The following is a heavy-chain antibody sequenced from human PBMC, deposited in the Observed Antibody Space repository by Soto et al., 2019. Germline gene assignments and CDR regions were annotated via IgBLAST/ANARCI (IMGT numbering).Heavy chain of an antibody. V-gene: IGHV4-59*12. Sequence: SETLSLTCTVSVCSISSNYWSWIRQPPGKGLEWIGYIYYSGSTNYNPSLKSRVTISVDTSKNQSSLKLSSVTAADTAVYFCARDVVTGDFWSGYGFDPWGQGTLVTVS. CDR2: IYYSGST. CDR3: ARDVVTGDFWSGYGFDP. D-gene: IGHD3-3*01. CDR1: VCSISSNY. J-gene: IGHJ5*02.